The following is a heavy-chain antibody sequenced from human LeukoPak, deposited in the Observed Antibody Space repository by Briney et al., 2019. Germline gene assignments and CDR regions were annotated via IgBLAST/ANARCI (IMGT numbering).Heavy chain of an antibody. CDR1: GYTFTSYG. D-gene: IGHD3-10*01. Sequence: ASVKVSCKASGYTFTSYGISWVRQDPGQGLEWMGWISAYNGNTNYAQKLQGRVTMTTDTSTSTAYMELRSLRSDDTAVYYCARDERAGSGSYKYYYYGMDVWGKGITVTVSS. CDR2: ISAYNGNT. V-gene: IGHV1-18*04. J-gene: IGHJ6*04. CDR3: ARDERAGSGSYKYYYYGMDV.